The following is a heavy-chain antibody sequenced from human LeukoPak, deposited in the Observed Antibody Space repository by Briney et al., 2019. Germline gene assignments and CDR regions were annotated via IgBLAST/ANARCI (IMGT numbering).Heavy chain of an antibody. CDR1: AGTFSSYA. CDR2: IIPILGIA. Sequence: SVTVSCTASAGTFSSYAISWVRQAPGQGLEWMGRIIPILGIANNAQKVQGRVTISTDKSTSTAYMEMSSLRSEYTAVHYCARAVPPGNYYYGMDVWGQGTTVTVSS. CDR3: ARAVPPGNYYYGMDV. J-gene: IGHJ6*02. V-gene: IGHV1-69*04.